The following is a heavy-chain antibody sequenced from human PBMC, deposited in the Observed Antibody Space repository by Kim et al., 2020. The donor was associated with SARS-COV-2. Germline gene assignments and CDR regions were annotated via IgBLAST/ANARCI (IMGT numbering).Heavy chain of an antibody. Sequence: GGSLRLSCAASGFTFSDYYMSWIRQAPGKGLEWVSYISSSGSTIYYADSVKGRFTISRDNAKNSLYLQMNSLRAEDTAVYYCARDLLATFSYYYYYYGMDVWGQGTTVTVSS. CDR2: ISSSGSTI. J-gene: IGHJ6*02. CDR1: GFTFSDYY. V-gene: IGHV3-11*01. CDR3: ARDLLATFSYYYYYYGMDV.